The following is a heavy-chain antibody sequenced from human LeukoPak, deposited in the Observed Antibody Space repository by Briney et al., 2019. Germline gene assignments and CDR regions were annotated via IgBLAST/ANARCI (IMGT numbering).Heavy chain of an antibody. Sequence: SETLSLTCTVSGGSVSSYYWSWIRQPPGKGLEWIGYIYYSGSTNYNPSLKSRVTISVDTSKNQFSLKLSSVTAADTAVYYCARVWFGELLDYWGQGTLVTVSS. J-gene: IGHJ4*02. CDR1: GGSVSSYY. D-gene: IGHD3-10*01. V-gene: IGHV4-59*02. CDR3: ARVWFGELLDY. CDR2: IYYSGST.